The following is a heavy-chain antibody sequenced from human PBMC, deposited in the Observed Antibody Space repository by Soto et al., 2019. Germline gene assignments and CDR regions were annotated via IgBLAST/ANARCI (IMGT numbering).Heavy chain of an antibody. CDR1: GGSISSGGYY. V-gene: IGHV4-31*03. CDR2: IYYSGST. J-gene: IGHJ5*02. Sequence: QVQLQESGPGLVKPSQTLSLTCTVSGGSISSGGYYWSWIRQHPGKGMEWIGYIYYSGSTYYNPTLKSRVTIAVDTSKTEYSLKLSSVTAADTAVYYCARDLRPADGLNWFDPWGQGTLVTVSS. CDR3: ARDLRPADGLNWFDP.